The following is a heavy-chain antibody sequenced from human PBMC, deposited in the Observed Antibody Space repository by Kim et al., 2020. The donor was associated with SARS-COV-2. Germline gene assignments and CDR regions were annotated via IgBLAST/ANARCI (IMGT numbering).Heavy chain of an antibody. CDR1: GFTFSSYA. D-gene: IGHD4-17*01. Sequence: GGSLRLSCAASGFTFSSYAMSWVRQAPGKGLEWVSAISGSGGSTYYADSVKGRFTISRDNSKNTLYLQMNSLRAEDTAVYYCAKSGGGPTVTTELDYWGQGTLVTVSS. V-gene: IGHV3-23*01. CDR2: ISGSGGST. CDR3: AKSGGGPTVTTELDY. J-gene: IGHJ4*02.